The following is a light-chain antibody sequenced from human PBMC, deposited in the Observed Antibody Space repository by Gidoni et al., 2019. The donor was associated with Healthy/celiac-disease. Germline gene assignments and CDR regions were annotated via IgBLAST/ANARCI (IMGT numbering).Light chain of an antibody. CDR1: QSVSSN. CDR2: GAS. V-gene: IGKV3-15*01. CDR3: QQYNNWPPAS. J-gene: IGKJ5*01. Sequence: EIVMTQSPATLSVSPGERATLSCRASQSVSSNLAWYQQKPGQDPRLLIYGASTRATGIPARFRVSGSGTAFTLTISSLQSEDFAVYYCQQYNNWPPASFXQXTRLEIK.